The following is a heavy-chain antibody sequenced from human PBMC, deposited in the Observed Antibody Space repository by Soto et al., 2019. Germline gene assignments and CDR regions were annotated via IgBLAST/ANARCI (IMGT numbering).Heavy chain of an antibody. Sequence: QVQLQESGPGLVKPSETLSLTCTVSGGSVITGSYYWSWIRQPPGKGLEWIGYIYYSGTTNYNPSLKSRVTIALDTSKNQFSLKLSSVTAADTAVYYCPRDKSTSGWSTNWFDPWGQGTLVTVSS. CDR3: PRDKSTSGWSTNWFDP. CDR1: GGSVITGSYY. J-gene: IGHJ5*02. CDR2: IYYSGTT. D-gene: IGHD6-19*01. V-gene: IGHV4-61*01.